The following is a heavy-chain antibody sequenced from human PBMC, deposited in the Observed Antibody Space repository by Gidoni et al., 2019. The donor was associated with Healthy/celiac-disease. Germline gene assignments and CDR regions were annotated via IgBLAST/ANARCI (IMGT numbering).Heavy chain of an antibody. D-gene: IGHD5-12*01. CDR2: INPNSGGT. Sequence: QVQLVQSGAEVKKPGASVKVSCKASGYTFTGYYMHWVRQAPGQGLEWMGRINPNSGGTNYAQKFQGRVTMTRDTSISTAYMELSRLRSDDTAVYYCARGRNIVATIPRIPFDYWGQGTLVTVSS. J-gene: IGHJ4*02. CDR1: GYTFTGYY. CDR3: ARGRNIVATIPRIPFDY. V-gene: IGHV1-2*06.